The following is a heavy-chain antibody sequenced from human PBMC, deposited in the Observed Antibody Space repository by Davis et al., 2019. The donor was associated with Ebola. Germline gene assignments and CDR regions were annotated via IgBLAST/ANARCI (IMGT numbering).Heavy chain of an antibody. Sequence: SQTLSLTCAASGFIFRSYVMSWVRQPPGKGLEWIASFRHGGRTYCNSSLESRLTVSADTSSNQLTLKLSSVTAADTALYFCARHAAYCDPATCFSFDDWGQGTLVTVSS. D-gene: IGHD2-21*01. CDR2: FRHGGRT. V-gene: IGHV4-39*01. J-gene: IGHJ4*02. CDR3: ARHAAYCDPATCFSFDD. CDR1: GFIFRSYV.